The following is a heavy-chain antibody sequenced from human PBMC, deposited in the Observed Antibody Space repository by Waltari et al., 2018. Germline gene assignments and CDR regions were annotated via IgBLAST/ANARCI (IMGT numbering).Heavy chain of an antibody. Sequence: QVHLVHSGTEVKQPGASVKVSCKASGYSFTSYGITWVRQAPGQGLEWMGWINTYDGNTNKGQENQGRRTMNTDMSTRTAEMELGGLRADDTGLYYCARDACRLGDLGGEGTGIAVSP. CDR1: GYSFTSYG. CDR2: INTYDGNT. D-gene: IGHD3-3*01. CDR3: ARDACRLGDL. V-gene: IGHV1-18*01. J-gene: IGHJ4*02.